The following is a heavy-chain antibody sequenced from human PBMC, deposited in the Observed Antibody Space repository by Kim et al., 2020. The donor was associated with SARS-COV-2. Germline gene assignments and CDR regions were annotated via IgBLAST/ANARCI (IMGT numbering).Heavy chain of an antibody. V-gene: IGHV3-30*18. CDR2: ISNDGSNE. CDR3: AKAQARRDGYNYPFDY. Sequence: GGSLRLSCAASGFTFSSYGMHWVRQAPGKGLEWVAVISNDGSNEYYADSVKGRFTISRDNSKNTQYLQMNSLRAEDTAVYYCAKAQARRDGYNYPFDYWGQGTLVTVSS. D-gene: IGHD5-12*01. CDR1: GFTFSSYG. J-gene: IGHJ4*02.